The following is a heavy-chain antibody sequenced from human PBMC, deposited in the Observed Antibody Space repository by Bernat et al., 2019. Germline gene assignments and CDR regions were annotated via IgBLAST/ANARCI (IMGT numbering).Heavy chain of an antibody. V-gene: IGHV5-10-1*03. CDR3: ASWGEFGSSVDY. J-gene: IGHJ4*02. Sequence: EVQLVQSGAEVKKPGESLRISCKGSGYSFTSYWISWVRQMPGKGLEWMGKIDPSDSYTNYSPSFQGHVTISADKSISTAYLQWSSLKASDTAMYYCASWGEFGSSVDYWGQGTLVTVSS. CDR2: IDPSDSYT. CDR1: GYSFTSYW. D-gene: IGHD6-6*01.